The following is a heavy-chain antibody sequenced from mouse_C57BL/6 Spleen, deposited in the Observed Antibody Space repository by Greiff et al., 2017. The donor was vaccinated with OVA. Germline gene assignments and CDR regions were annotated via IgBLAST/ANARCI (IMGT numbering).Heavy chain of an antibody. J-gene: IGHJ2*01. CDR2: ISDGGSYT. V-gene: IGHV5-4*03. CDR3: ARVGELVYYFDY. D-gene: IGHD4-1*01. CDR1: GFTFSSYA. Sequence: EVKVVESGGGLVKPGGSLKLSCAASGFTFSSYAMSWVRQTPEKRLEWVATISDGGSYTNYPDNVKGRFTISRDNAKNNLYLQMSHLKSEDTAMYYCARVGELVYYFDYWGQGTTLTVSS.